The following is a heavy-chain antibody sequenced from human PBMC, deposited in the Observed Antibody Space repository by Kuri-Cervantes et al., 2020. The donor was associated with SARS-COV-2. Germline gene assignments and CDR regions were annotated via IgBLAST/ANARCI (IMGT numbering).Heavy chain of an antibody. CDR1: GGSISSSNW. D-gene: IGHD2-15*01. V-gene: IGHV4-4*02. CDR3: ATLRGNGYCSGGSCLNWFDP. J-gene: IGHJ5*02. CDR2: IYHSGST. Sequence: SETLSLTCAVSGGSISSSNWWSWVRQPPGKGLEWIGEIYHSGSTNYNPSLKSRVTISVDKSKNQFSLKLSSVTAADTAMYYCATLRGNGYCSGGSCLNWFDPWGQGTLVTVSS.